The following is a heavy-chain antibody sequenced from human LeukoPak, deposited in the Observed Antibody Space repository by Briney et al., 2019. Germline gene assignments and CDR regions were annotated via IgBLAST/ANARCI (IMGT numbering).Heavy chain of an antibody. V-gene: IGHV4-34*01. Sequence: SETLSLTCAVYGGSFSGYYWSWIRQPPGKGLEWIGEINHSGSTNYNPSLKSRVTISVDTSKNQFSLKLSSVTAADTAVYYCARIECGYSYGVHYYYYYGMDVWGQGTTVTVSS. J-gene: IGHJ6*02. CDR3: ARIECGYSYGVHYYYYYGMDV. CDR1: GGSFSGYY. CDR2: INHSGST. D-gene: IGHD5-18*01.